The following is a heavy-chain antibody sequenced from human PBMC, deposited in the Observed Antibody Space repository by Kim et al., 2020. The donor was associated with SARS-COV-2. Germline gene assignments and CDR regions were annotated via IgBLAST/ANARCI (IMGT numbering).Heavy chain of an antibody. V-gene: IGHV1-18*01. CDR1: GYTFVIYG. Sequence: ASVKVSCRASGYTFVIYGISWVRQAPGQGLEWMGGIGAYNGNTNNAQKFQGRISMTTDTSTSTAYMELRSLRSDDTAVYYCARRGRGDYFYNGMDVWGQGTAVTVSS. CDR3: ARRGRGDYFYNGMDV. J-gene: IGHJ6*02. CDR2: IGAYNGNT. D-gene: IGHD3-10*01.